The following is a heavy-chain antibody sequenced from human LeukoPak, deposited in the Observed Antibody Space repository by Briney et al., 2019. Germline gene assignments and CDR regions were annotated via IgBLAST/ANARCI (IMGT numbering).Heavy chain of an antibody. V-gene: IGHV3-53*05. CDR2: ILSTGTT. Sequence: GGSLRLSCAGAGFSITDHHMDWVRQAPGKGLEWVSHILSTGTTYYADSVRGRFTISRDNSKNTLYLLMTSLRADDTAVYYCATVKYDYGDPVGWFDPWGQGTLVTVSS. D-gene: IGHD4-17*01. J-gene: IGHJ5*02. CDR1: GFSITDHH. CDR3: ATVKYDYGDPVGWFDP.